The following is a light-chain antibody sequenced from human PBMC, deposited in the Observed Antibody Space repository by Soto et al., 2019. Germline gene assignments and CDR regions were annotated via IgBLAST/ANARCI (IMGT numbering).Light chain of an antibody. V-gene: IGKV3-11*01. CDR3: QQYAGYSRT. CDR2: DAS. J-gene: IGKJ1*01. CDR1: KYIYDY. Sequence: EVVLTQSPATLSLSPGDRATLSCRASKYIYDYLAWYQQKPGQAPRLLVYDASHRATGIPARFTGSGSGTDFTLTINNLQPDDFATYYCQQYAGYSRTFGQGTKVEIK.